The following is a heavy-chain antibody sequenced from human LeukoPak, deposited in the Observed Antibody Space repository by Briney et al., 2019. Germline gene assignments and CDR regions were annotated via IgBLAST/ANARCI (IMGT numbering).Heavy chain of an antibody. D-gene: IGHD3-22*01. J-gene: IGHJ4*02. CDR2: IIPIFGTA. CDR1: GGTFSSYA. CDR3: AVVRHLGSSGYFFDY. V-gene: IGHV1-69*13. Sequence: GASVKVSCKASGGTFSSYAISWVRQAPGQGLEWMGGIIPIFGTANYAQKFQGRVTITADEPTSTAYMELSSLRSEDTAVYYCAVVRHLGSSGYFFDYWGQGTLVTVSS.